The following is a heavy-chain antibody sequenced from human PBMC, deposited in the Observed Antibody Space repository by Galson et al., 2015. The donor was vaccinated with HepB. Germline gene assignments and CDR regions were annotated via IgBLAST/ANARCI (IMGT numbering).Heavy chain of an antibody. V-gene: IGHV4-59*01. CDR1: GGAISRYY. Sequence: LSLTCTVSGGAISRYYWSWIRQPPGKGLEWIGYIHYSGSTNYNPSLKSRVTISVDTSKRQFSLKLSSVTAADTAVYYCARDHHSSSWSWFDPWGQGTLVSVSS. J-gene: IGHJ5*02. D-gene: IGHD6-13*01. CDR2: IHYSGST. CDR3: ARDHHSSSWSWFDP.